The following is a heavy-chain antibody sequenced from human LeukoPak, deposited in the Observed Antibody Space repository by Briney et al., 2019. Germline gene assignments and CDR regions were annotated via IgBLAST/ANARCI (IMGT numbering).Heavy chain of an antibody. CDR1: GGTFSSYA. J-gene: IGHJ6*03. D-gene: IGHD3-10*01. CDR3: ARAPNYGSGSGALYCYYYMDV. CDR2: IIPIFGTA. V-gene: IGHV1-69*13. Sequence: ASVKVSCKASGGTFSSYAISWVRQAPGQGLEWMGGIIPIFGTANYAQKFQGRVTITADESTSTAYMELSSLRSEDTAVYYCARAPNYGSGSGALYCYYYMDVWGKGTTVTVSS.